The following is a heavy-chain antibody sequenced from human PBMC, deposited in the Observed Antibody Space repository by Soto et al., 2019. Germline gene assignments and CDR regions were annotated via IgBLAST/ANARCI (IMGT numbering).Heavy chain of an antibody. Sequence: ASVKVSCKASGGTFSSYAISWVRQAPGQGLEWMGGIIPIFGTANYAQKFQGRVTITADESTSTAYMELSSLGSEDTAVYYCAREKSYYDSSGADFDYWGQGTLVTVSS. CDR3: AREKSYYDSSGADFDY. CDR2: IIPIFGTA. CDR1: GGTFSSYA. D-gene: IGHD3-22*01. V-gene: IGHV1-69*13. J-gene: IGHJ4*02.